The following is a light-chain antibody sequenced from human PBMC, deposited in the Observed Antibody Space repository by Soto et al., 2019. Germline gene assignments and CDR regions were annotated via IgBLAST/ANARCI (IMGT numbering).Light chain of an antibody. J-gene: IGKJ5*01. CDR1: QGISRY. CDR2: AAS. V-gene: IGKV1-9*01. Sequence: DIQLTQSPSFLSASVGARVTITCRASQGISRYLAWYQQKPGKAPKLLIYAASTLQGGVPSRFSGSGSGTEFTLTISSLQPEDFATYYCQQLNDYPITFGQGTRLEI. CDR3: QQLNDYPIT.